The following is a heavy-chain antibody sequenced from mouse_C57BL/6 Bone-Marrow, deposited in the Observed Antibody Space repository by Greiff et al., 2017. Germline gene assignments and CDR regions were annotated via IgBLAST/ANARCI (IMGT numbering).Heavy chain of an antibody. CDR2: ISSGGSYT. V-gene: IGHV5-6*02. CDR3: SSRRDDGYWAPFAY. CDR1: GFTFSSYG. D-gene: IGHD2-3*01. Sequence: DVKLVESGGDLVKPGGSLKLSCAASGFTFSSYGMSWVRQTPDKRLEWVATISSGGSYTYYPDSVKGRFTISRDNSKNNLYLQMSSLKSEDTAMYYCSSRRDDGYWAPFAYWGQGTLVTVSA. J-gene: IGHJ3*01.